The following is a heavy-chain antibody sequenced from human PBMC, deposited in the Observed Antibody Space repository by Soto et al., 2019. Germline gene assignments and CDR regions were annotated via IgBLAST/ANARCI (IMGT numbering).Heavy chain of an antibody. V-gene: IGHV4-34*01. J-gene: IGHJ4*02. CDR1: GWSFIGYY. CDR3: AREPIIAARGGGDS. Sequence: LSLTCSFYGWSFIGYYWSWIRQPPGKGLEWIGEINHSGSTNYNPSLKSRVTISVDTSKNQFSLKLSSVTAADTAVYYCAREPIIAARGGGDSWGQGNLV. D-gene: IGHD6-6*01. CDR2: INHSGST.